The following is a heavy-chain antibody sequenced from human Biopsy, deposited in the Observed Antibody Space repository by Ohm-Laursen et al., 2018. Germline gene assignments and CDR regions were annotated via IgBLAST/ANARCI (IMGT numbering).Heavy chain of an antibody. Sequence: SSVKASCKASGGAFTNYAINWVRQAPGHGVEWMGGIITVSETAGYAERFQGRVTITADVTTTTAYMDLSGLRSEDTAVYYCVAYPSSGFFENNDDFAMDVWGQGTTVIVSS. J-gene: IGHJ6*02. CDR3: VAYPSSGFFENNDDFAMDV. CDR2: IITVSETA. CDR1: GGAFTNYA. V-gene: IGHV1-69*01. D-gene: IGHD6-19*01.